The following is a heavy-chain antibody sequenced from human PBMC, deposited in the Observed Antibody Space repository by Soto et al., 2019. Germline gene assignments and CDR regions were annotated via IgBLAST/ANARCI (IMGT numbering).Heavy chain of an antibody. Sequence: SETLSLTCTVSGGSISSYYWSWIRQPPGKGLEWIGYIYYSGSTNYNPSLKSRVTISVDTSKNQFSLKLSSVTAADTAVYYCARARLRFLEWSSLAPWGQGNLVTVSS. CDR3: ARARLRFLEWSSLAP. D-gene: IGHD3-3*01. J-gene: IGHJ5*02. V-gene: IGHV4-59*01. CDR2: IYYSGST. CDR1: GGSISSYY.